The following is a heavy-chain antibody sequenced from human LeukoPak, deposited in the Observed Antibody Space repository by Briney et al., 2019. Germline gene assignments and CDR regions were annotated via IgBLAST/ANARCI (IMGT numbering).Heavy chain of an antibody. D-gene: IGHD3-22*01. J-gene: IGHJ4*02. V-gene: IGHV3-23*01. CDR3: AKDLWGYYDSSGALDY. Sequence: GGSLRLSCAASGFTFSSYAMSWVRQAPGKGLEWVSAISGSGGSTYYADSVKGRFTISRDNSKNTLYLQMNSLRAEDTAVYYCAKDLWGYYDSSGALDYWGQGTLVTDSS. CDR2: ISGSGGST. CDR1: GFTFSSYA.